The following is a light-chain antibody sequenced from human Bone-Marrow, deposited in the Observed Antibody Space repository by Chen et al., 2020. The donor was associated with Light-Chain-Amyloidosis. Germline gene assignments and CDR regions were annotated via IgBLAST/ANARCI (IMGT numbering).Light chain of an antibody. V-gene: IGLV3-25*03. CDR3: QSADSSGTYEVI. J-gene: IGLJ2*01. CDR2: RDT. CDR1: DLPTKY. Sequence: SYELTQPPSVSVSPGQTARITCSGDDLPTKYAYWYQQKPGQAPVLVIRRDTERPSGISERFSGSSSGTTATLTISGVQAEDEADYQCQSADSSGTYEVIFGGGTKLTVL.